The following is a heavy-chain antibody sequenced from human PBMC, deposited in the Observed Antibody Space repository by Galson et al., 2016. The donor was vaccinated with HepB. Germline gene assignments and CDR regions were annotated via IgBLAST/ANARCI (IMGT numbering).Heavy chain of an antibody. J-gene: IGHJ5*02. CDR1: GFTFSSYS. V-gene: IGHV3-7*01. CDR2: IKQDGSEK. CDR3: ARDGPYSSSVYNWFDP. Sequence: SLRLSCAASGFTFSSYSMSWVRQAPGKGLEWVANIKQDGSEKYYVDSVKSRFTISRDNAENSLYLQMNSLRVEDTAVYYCARDGPYSSSVYNWFDPWGQGTLVTVSS. D-gene: IGHD6-13*01.